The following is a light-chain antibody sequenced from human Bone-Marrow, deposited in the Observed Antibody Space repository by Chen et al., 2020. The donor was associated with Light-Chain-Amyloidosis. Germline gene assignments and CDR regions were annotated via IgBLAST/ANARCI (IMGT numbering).Light chain of an antibody. J-gene: IGKJ5*01. Sequence: DIVMTQSPDSLAVSLGERATINCKASQSVLYSSNNKNFLAWYQQKAGQPPKLLIYWASTRESGIPDRFSGSGSGTDFTLTISSLQAEDVAVYYCQQYFGSLFSFGQGTRLEIK. V-gene: IGKV4-1*01. CDR3: QQYFGSLFS. CDR1: QSVLYSSNNKNF. CDR2: WAS.